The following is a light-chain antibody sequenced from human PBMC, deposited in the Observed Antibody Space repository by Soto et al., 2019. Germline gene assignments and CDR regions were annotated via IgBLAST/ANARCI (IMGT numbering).Light chain of an antibody. CDR3: KSYAGSNTYV. J-gene: IGLJ1*01. Sequence: QSVLTQSSSASGSPGQSVTISCTGTKNDIGVYDFVSWYQHHPGKAPRLIIYEVVQRPSGVPDRFSGSKSGNTASLTVSGLQAADEADYFCKSYAGSNTYVFGSGTKGTVL. V-gene: IGLV2-8*01. CDR2: EVV. CDR1: KNDIGVYDF.